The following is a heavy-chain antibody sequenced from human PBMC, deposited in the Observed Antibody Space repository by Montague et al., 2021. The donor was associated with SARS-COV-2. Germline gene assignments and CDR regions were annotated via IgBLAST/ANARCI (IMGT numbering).Heavy chain of an antibody. V-gene: IGHV3-48*03. CDR3: ASEMATIEYYYYGMDV. D-gene: IGHD5-24*01. CDR1: GFTFSSYE. CDR2: ISSSGSTI. J-gene: IGHJ6*02. Sequence: SLRLSCAASGFTFSSYEMNWVRQAPGKGLEWVSYISSSGSTIYYADSVKGQFTISRDNAKNSLYLQMNSLRAEDTAVYYCASEMATIEYYYYGMDVWGQGTTVTVSS.